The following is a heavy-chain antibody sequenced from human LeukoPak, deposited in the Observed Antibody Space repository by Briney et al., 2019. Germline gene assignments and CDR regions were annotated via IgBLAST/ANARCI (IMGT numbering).Heavy chain of an antibody. CDR1: GGSISSYY. CDR2: TYYSGST. Sequence: SETLSLTCSVSGGSISSYYWSWIGQPPGNGLEWMGNTYYSGSTNYHPFLKSRVTISVDTSKIQFSMKMSSVTAADTAVYYCARIEAGSTSDWFDPWGQGTLVTVSS. V-gene: IGHV4-59*01. J-gene: IGHJ5*02. CDR3: ARIEAGSTSDWFDP. D-gene: IGHD2-2*01.